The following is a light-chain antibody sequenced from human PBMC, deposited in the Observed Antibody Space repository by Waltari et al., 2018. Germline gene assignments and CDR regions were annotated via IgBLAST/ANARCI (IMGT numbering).Light chain of an antibody. J-gene: IGKJ3*01. CDR1: QSLLHSNGNTY. CDR2: RVS. Sequence: DIVMTQTPLSLPVTPGEPASISCRSSQSLLHSNGNTYLYWYLQKPGQPPRLLIYRVSNRFSGVPDRFSGSGSGTDFTLKISQVEAEDVGVYYCMQALQTPFTFGPGTKLDIK. CDR3: MQALQTPFT. V-gene: IGKV2-29*02.